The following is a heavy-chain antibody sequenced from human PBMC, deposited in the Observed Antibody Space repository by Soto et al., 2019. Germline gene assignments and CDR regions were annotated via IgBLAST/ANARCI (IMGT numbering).Heavy chain of an antibody. V-gene: IGHV3-30-3*01. CDR1: GFTFSSYA. Sequence: GGSLRLSCAASGFTFSSYAMHWVRQAPGKGLEWVAVISYDGSNKYYADSVKGRFTISRDNSKNTLYLQMNSLRAEDTAVYYCARDFVGAAGLDYWGQGTLVTVSS. J-gene: IGHJ4*02. D-gene: IGHD6-13*01. CDR3: ARDFVGAAGLDY. CDR2: ISYDGSNK.